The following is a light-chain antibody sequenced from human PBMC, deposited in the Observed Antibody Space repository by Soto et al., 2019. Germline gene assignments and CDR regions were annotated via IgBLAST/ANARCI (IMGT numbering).Light chain of an antibody. V-gene: IGKV3-20*01. CDR1: QSVRGNY. J-gene: IGKJ4*01. CDR3: QQYQHWPLA. CDR2: EAS. Sequence: FVLTQSPGTLSLSPGERATLSCRASQSVRGNYVAWYQQKPGQAPRVLIFEASKRATGTPDRFSGSGSGTDFTLSISRLEPEDFAVYYCQQYQHWPLAFGGGTKIDIK.